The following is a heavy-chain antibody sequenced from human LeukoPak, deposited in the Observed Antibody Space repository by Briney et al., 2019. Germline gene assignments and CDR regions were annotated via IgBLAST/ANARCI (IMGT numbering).Heavy chain of an antibody. CDR2: ISSSSSTI. V-gene: IGHV3-48*01. Sequence: PGGSLRLSCAASGFTFSSYSMNWVRQAPGKGLEWVSYISSSSSTIYYADSVKGRFTISRDNAKNSLYLQMNSLRAEDTAVYYCARRQLLGYWGQGTLVTVS. CDR1: GFTFSSYS. CDR3: ARRQLLGY. D-gene: IGHD6-6*01. J-gene: IGHJ4*02.